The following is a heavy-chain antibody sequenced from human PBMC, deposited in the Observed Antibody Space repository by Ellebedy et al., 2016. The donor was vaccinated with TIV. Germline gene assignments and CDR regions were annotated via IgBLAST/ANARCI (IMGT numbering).Heavy chain of an antibody. CDR1: GGTFSSYA. J-gene: IGHJ4*02. CDR2: ISGYNGNT. V-gene: IGHV1-18*01. Sequence: AASVKVSCKASGGTFSSYAINWVRQAPGQGLEWMGWISGYNGNTNYAQKLQGRVTMTSDTSTNTAYMELRSLRSDDTAVYYCATDRGRRRSLDYWGQGTLVTVSS. CDR3: ATDRGRRRSLDY. D-gene: IGHD3-10*01.